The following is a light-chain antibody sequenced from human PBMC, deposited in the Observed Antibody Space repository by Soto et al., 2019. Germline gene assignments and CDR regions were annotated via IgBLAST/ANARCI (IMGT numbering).Light chain of an antibody. CDR3: QQYGSSPSLP. V-gene: IGKV3-20*01. CDR1: QSVSSN. J-gene: IGKJ4*01. Sequence: MTKSPAALSVYPGERATLSCRASQSVSSNLAWYQQKPGQAPRLLIYGASSRATGIPDRFSGSGSGTDFTLTISRLEPEDFAVYYCQQYGSSPSLPFGGGTKVDIK. CDR2: GAS.